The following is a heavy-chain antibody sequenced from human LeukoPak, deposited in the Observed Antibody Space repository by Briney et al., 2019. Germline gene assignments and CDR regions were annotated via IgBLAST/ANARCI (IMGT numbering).Heavy chain of an antibody. CDR1: GGSISSGGYY. V-gene: IGHV4-31*03. Sequence: SETLSLTCTVSGGSISSGGYYWSWIRQHPGKGLEWIGYIYYNGSTYYNPSLKSRVTISVDTSKNQFSLKLSSVTAADTAVYYCARDPGRNFWFDPWGQGTLVIVSS. J-gene: IGHJ5*02. CDR2: IYYNGST. CDR3: ARDPGRNFWFDP. D-gene: IGHD1-14*01.